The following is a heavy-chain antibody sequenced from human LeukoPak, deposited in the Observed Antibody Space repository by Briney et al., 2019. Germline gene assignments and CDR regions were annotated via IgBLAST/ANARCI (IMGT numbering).Heavy chain of an antibody. CDR2: IYYRGST. V-gene: IGHV4-59*08. CDR1: GGSISSYY. Sequence: KTSETLSLTCTVSGGSISSYYWSWIRQPPGKGLEWIGYIYYRGSTNYNPSLKSRVTISVDTSKNQFSLKLISVTGADTAVYYCASNCQASGRLQYWAQGTLVPVPS. CDR3: ASNCQASGRLQY. D-gene: IGHD3-10*01. J-gene: IGHJ4*02.